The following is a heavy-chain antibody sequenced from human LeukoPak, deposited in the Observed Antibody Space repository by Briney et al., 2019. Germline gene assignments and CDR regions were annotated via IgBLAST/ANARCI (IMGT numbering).Heavy chain of an antibody. CDR2: IIPILGTA. V-gene: IGHV1-69*11. Sequence: SVKVSCKASGGTFSSYAISWVRQAPGQGLEWMGRIIPILGTANYAQKFQGRVTITTDESTSTAYMELSSLRSEDTAVYYCAAEWELVFDYWGQGTLVTVSS. CDR1: GGTFSSYA. CDR3: AAEWELVFDY. D-gene: IGHD1-26*01. J-gene: IGHJ4*02.